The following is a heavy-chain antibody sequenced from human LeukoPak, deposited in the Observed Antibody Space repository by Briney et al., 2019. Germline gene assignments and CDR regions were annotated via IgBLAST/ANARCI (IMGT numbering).Heavy chain of an antibody. J-gene: IGHJ6*03. CDR3: ARAVAEYYYGSGSYTYYYYYMDV. CDR2: ISYDGSNK. Sequence: GGSLRLSCAASGFTFSSYAMHWVRQAPGKGLEWVAVISYDGSNKYCADSVKGRFTISRDNSENTLYLQMNSLRAEDTAVYYCARAVAEYYYGSGSYTYYYYYMDVWGKGTTVTISS. V-gene: IGHV3-30*04. D-gene: IGHD3-10*01. CDR1: GFTFSSYA.